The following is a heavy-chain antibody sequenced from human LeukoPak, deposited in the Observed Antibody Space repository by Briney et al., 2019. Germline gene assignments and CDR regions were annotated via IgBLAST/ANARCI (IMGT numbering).Heavy chain of an antibody. CDR1: GGSISSYY. Sequence: SETLSLTCTVSGGSISSYYWSWIRQPPGKGLEWIGNVYYSGSTNYNPSLNSRVTISIDTSKNQFSLKLSSVTAADTAVYYCARPVSSGSFSGAFNIWGRGTMVTVSS. D-gene: IGHD3-10*01. CDR3: ARPVSSGSFSGAFNI. CDR2: VYYSGST. J-gene: IGHJ3*02. V-gene: IGHV4-59*01.